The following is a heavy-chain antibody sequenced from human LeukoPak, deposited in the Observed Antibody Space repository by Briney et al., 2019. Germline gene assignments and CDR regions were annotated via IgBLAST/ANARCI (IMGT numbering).Heavy chain of an antibody. CDR2: INHSGST. Sequence: SETLSLTCAVYGGSFSGYYWSWIRQPPGKGLEWIGEINHSGSTNYNPSLKSRVTISVDTSKNQFSLNLTSVTAADTAVYYCARGPRFGELLWHWFDPWGQGTLVTVSS. V-gene: IGHV4-34*01. D-gene: IGHD3-10*01. CDR3: ARGPRFGELLWHWFDP. J-gene: IGHJ5*02. CDR1: GGSFSGYY.